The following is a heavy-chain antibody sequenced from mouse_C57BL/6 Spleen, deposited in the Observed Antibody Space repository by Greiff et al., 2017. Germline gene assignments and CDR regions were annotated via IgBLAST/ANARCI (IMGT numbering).Heavy chain of an antibody. J-gene: IGHJ4*01. CDR3: ARRWSLYAIDY. V-gene: IGHV5-17*01. CDR2: ISSGSSTI. Sequence: EVKLVESGGGLVKPGGSLKLSCAASGFTFSDYGMHWVRQAPEKGLEWVAYISSGSSTIYYADTVKGRFTISRDNAKNTLFLQMTSLRSEDTAMSYCARRWSLYAIDYWGQGTSVTVSS. D-gene: IGHD2-3*01. CDR1: GFTFSDYG.